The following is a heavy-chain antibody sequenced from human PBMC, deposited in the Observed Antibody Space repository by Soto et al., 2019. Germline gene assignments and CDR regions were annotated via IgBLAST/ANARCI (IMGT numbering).Heavy chain of an antibody. J-gene: IGHJ6*02. V-gene: IGHV3-33*01. CDR1: GFTFSSYG. CDR3: ARGAGDYYYYGMDV. D-gene: IGHD6-19*01. CDR2: IWYDGSNK. Sequence: QVQLVESGGGVVQPGRSLRLSCAASGFTFSSYGMHWVRQAPGKGLEWVAVIWYDGSNKYYADSVKGRFTISRDNSTNTLYLQMNSLRAEDTAVYYCARGAGDYYYYGMDVWGQGTTVTVSS.